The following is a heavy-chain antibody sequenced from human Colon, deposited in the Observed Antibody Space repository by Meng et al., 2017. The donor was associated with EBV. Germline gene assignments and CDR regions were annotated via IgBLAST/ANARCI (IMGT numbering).Heavy chain of an antibody. V-gene: IGHV4-30-4*01. Sequence: QMESQESGPGPVKPSQPLSLTCTVSGGSISNGGYYWSWPCQPPGKGLEWIWYIDYSGSTYFHPSLKSRSFMSVDTSKNQFTLSLNSVTAADTAVYYCAREENTSGWYYHWGQGTLVTVSS. CDR3: AREENTSGWYYH. J-gene: IGHJ4*02. D-gene: IGHD6-13*01. CDR1: GGSISNGGYY. CDR2: IDYSGST.